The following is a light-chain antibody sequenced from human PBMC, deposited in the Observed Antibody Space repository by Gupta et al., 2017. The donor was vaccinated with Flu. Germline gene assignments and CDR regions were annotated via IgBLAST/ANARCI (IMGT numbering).Light chain of an antibody. CDR3: QQYYSTPRT. V-gene: IGKV4-1*01. Sequence: SVGERATISGRSSQSVLYSSNNRNYLAWYKQKPGQPPKLLIYWASTRESGVPDRFSGSGSGTDFTLTISSLQAEDVAVYYCQQYYSTPRTFGQGTKVEIK. CDR2: WAS. CDR1: QSVLYSSNNRNY. J-gene: IGKJ1*01.